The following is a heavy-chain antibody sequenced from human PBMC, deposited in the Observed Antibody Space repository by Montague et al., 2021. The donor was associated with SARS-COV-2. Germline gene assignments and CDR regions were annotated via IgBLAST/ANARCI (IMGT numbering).Heavy chain of an antibody. CDR2: INHRGTT. Sequence: SETLSLTCAVYGGSFSGSFWTWIRQPPGKGLEWLGEINHRGTTKYNPSVESRVLMSVDTSKNQFALRLTSVTVADTAVYYYAKTGGFSEILADYDNRADVCVRYRQKDVQPPRRAFDIWGQGQLVTVSS. CDR3: AKTGGFSEILADYDNRADVCVRYRQKDVQPPRRAFDI. V-gene: IGHV4-34*01. D-gene: IGHD3-9*01. CDR1: GGSFSGSF. J-gene: IGHJ3*02.